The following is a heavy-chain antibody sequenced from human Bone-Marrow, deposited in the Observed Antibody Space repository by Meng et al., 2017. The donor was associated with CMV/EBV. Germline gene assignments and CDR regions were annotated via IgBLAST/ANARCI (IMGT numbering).Heavy chain of an antibody. CDR3: ARASCGGDCYGY. Sequence: LPCTVAGGSISSCYWSWIRQPAGKGLGWIGRIYTSGSTNYNPSLKSRVTMSVDTSKNQFSLKLSSVTAADTAVYYCARASCGGDCYGYWGQGTLVTVSS. V-gene: IGHV4-4*07. CDR2: IYTSGST. D-gene: IGHD2-21*01. J-gene: IGHJ4*02. CDR1: GGSISSCY.